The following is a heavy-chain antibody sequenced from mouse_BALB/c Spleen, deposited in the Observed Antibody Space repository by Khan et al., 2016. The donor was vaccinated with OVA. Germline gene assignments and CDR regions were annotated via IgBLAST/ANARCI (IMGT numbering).Heavy chain of an antibody. CDR3: ARENYYGRSCDAMDY. Sequence: DLVKPGASVKLSCKASGYTFTSYWINWIKQRPGQGLEWIGRIGPGSSNAYYNDMFKDKATLTVDTSSNTAYIQLSSLSSEDSDVYFCARENYYGRSCDAMDYWGQGTSVTVSA. V-gene: IGHV1S41*01. CDR2: IGPGSSNA. D-gene: IGHD1-1*01. CDR1: GYTFTSYW. J-gene: IGHJ4*01.